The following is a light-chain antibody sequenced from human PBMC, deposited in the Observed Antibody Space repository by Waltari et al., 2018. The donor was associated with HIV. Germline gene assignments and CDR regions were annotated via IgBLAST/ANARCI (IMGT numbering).Light chain of an antibody. CDR3: QQYSRWPPTWT. CDR1: ENIRNN. V-gene: IGKV3-15*01. Sequence: EAVMTQSPGTLSVSPGERATPPCRSRENIRNNLAWYQQKPGQAPRPLFYDASARATGVPARFSGSGSGTEFTLTISGLQSEDFAIYYCQQYSRWPPTWTFGQGTKVDVK. J-gene: IGKJ1*01. CDR2: DAS.